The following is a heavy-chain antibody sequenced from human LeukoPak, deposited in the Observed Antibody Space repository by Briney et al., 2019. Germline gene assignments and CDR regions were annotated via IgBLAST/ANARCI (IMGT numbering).Heavy chain of an antibody. D-gene: IGHD7-27*01. J-gene: IGHJ4*02. V-gene: IGHV1-3*03. Sequence: ASVKVSCKASGYTFTNYATHWVRQAPGQRLEWMGWINAGNDNTKYSQEFQGRVTITRDTSASIAYMELSNLRSEDMAVYYCARSGQSRLTGEFDYWGQGTLVTVSS. CDR1: GYTFTNYA. CDR3: ARSGQSRLTGEFDY. CDR2: INAGNDNT.